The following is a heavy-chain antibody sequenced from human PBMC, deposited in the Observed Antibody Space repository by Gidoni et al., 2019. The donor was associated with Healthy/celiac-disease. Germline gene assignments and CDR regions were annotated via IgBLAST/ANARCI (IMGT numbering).Heavy chain of an antibody. CDR1: GGTFCSYT. CDR3: ARTVDTAMARFDY. D-gene: IGHD5-18*01. V-gene: IGHV1-69*02. Sequence: QVQLVQSGAEVKKPASSVKVSCKASGGTFCSYTISWVRQAPGQGLEWMGRLIPIRGIANYARKFQGRVTITADKSTSTAYMELSSLRSEDTAVYYCARTVDTAMARFDYWGQGTLVTVSS. CDR2: LIPIRGIA. J-gene: IGHJ4*02.